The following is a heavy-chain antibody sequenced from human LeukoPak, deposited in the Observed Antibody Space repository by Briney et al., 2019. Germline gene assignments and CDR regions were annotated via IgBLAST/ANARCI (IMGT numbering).Heavy chain of an antibody. V-gene: IGHV3-74*01. D-gene: IGHD5-18*01. Sequence: GRSLRLSCAASGFTFSSYWMHWVRHTPGKGLVWVSRIKGDGSSTSYADSVKGRFTISRDNAKNTLYPQMNSLRAEDTAVYYCARDGYSFGHDFDYWGQGTLVTVSS. CDR3: ARDGYSFGHDFDY. CDR2: IKGDGSST. J-gene: IGHJ4*02. CDR1: GFTFSSYW.